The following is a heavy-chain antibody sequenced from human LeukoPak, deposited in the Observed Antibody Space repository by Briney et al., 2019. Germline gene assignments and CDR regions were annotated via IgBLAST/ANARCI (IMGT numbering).Heavy chain of an antibody. CDR3: VRMSGETVTSFDY. CDR2: IGTAGNT. J-gene: IGHJ4*02. D-gene: IGHD4-17*01. CDR1: GFTFRSYW. V-gene: IGHV3-13*04. Sequence: HPGGSLRLSCAASGFTFRSYWMHWVRQATGKGLEWVSAIGTAGNTYYPGSVKGRFTISRDNAQNSLYLQMNSLRAEDAAVYYRVRMSGETVTSFDYWGQGTLVTVSS.